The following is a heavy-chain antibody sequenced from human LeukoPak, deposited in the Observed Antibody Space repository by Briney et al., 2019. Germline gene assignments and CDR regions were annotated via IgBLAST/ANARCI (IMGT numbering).Heavy chain of an antibody. Sequence: TGGSLRLSCAASGFTFSSYGMHWVRQAPGKGLEWVSFIRYDGSNKFYVDSVKGRFTISRDNSKNTLYLQMNSLRTEDTAVYYCAKDDFYYGSGSYPDYWGQGTLVTVSS. CDR1: GFTFSSYG. D-gene: IGHD3-10*01. CDR3: AKDDFYYGSGSYPDY. V-gene: IGHV3-30*02. J-gene: IGHJ4*02. CDR2: IRYDGSNK.